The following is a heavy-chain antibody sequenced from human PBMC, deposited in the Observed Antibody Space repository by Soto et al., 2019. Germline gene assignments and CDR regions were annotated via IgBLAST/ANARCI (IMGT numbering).Heavy chain of an antibody. J-gene: IGHJ4*01. CDR3: AGAVARPTAIGY. Sequence: EVQLVESGGGLVQPGGSLRLSCAASGFTFSSYWMHWVRQAPGKGLVLVSRINSDGSSTSYADSVKARFTVSRDNAKNTLHLQVNSLRDEVTGVYYCAGAVARPTAIGYWGHGTLVTVSS. D-gene: IGHD6-19*01. CDR2: INSDGSST. CDR1: GFTFSSYW. V-gene: IGHV3-74*02.